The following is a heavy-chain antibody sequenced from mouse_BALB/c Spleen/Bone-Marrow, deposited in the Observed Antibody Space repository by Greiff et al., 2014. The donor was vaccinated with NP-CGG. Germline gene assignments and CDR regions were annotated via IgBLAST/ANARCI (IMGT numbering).Heavy chain of an antibody. CDR1: GFSLTSYG. CDR3: AKTTTAYYAMDY. CDR2: VWAGGST. Sequence: VQLQQSGPGLAAPSQSLSITCTVSGFSLTSYGVHWVRQPPGKGLEWLGVVWAGGSTNYNSTLMSRLSINKDNSKSQVFLKMNSLQTDDTAMYYCAKTTTAYYAMDYWGQGTSVTVSS. D-gene: IGHD1-2*01. V-gene: IGHV2-9*02. J-gene: IGHJ4*01.